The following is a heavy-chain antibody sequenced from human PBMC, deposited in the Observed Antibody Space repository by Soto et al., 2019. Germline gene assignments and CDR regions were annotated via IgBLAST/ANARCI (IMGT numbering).Heavy chain of an antibody. J-gene: IGHJ3*02. Sequence: ASVKVSCKASGYTFTSYGISWVRQAPGQGLEWVGWISAYNGNTNYAQKLQGRVTMTTDTSTSTAYMELRSLRSDDTAVYYCATAVVRGLNAFDIWGQGTMVTVSS. CDR3: ATAVVRGLNAFDI. CDR2: ISAYNGNT. V-gene: IGHV1-18*04. CDR1: GYTFTSYG. D-gene: IGHD3-10*01.